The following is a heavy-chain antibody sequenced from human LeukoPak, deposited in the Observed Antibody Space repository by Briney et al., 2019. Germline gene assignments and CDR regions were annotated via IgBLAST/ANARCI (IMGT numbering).Heavy chain of an antibody. Sequence: PSETLSLTCTVSGGSISSYYWSWIRQPPGKGLEWIGFIFYSGTTNYNPSLKSRVTISVDTSKNQFSLKLSSVTAADTAVYYCARGWAGYDYWGQGTLVTVSS. D-gene: IGHD6-19*01. CDR1: GGSISSYY. CDR2: IFYSGTT. J-gene: IGHJ4*02. CDR3: ARGWAGYDY. V-gene: IGHV4-59*08.